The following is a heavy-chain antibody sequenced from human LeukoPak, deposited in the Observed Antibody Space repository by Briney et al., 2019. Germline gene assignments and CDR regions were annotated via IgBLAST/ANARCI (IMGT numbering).Heavy chain of an antibody. V-gene: IGHV1-69*05. CDR1: GYTFTSYY. CDR3: ARASLNTVTIIDDDAFDI. CDR2: IIPIFGTA. J-gene: IGHJ3*02. D-gene: IGHD4-17*01. Sequence: SVKVSCKASGYTFTSYYMHWVRQAPGQGLEWMGGIIPIFGTANYAQKFQGRVTITTDESTSTAYMELSSLRSEDTAVYYCARASLNTVTIIDDDAFDIWGQGTMVTVSS.